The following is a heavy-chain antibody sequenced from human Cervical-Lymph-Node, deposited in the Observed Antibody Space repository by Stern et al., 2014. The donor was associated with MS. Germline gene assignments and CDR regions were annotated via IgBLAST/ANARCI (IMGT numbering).Heavy chain of an antibody. J-gene: IGHJ5*02. CDR3: ATGAGDNWFDP. CDR1: GD. V-gene: IGHV1-69*06. D-gene: IGHD3-10*01. CDR2: IIRPAGTA. Sequence: VQLVESVADVKQPGSSVRVSCKASGDISWLRQAPGQGLEYMGEIIRPAGTAHYTQRFQGRLTITADKSTNTTYMELSSLRSDDTAIYYCATGAGDNWFDPWGQGTFVSVSS.